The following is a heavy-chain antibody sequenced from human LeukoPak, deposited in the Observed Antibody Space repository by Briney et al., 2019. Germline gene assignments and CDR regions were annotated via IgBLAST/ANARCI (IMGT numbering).Heavy chain of an antibody. D-gene: IGHD3-22*01. CDR1: GFTFSSYA. CDR2: ITYDGSST. J-gene: IGHJ6*02. Sequence: GGSLRLSCAASGFTFSSYAMHWVRQAPGKGLVWVAVITYDGSSTYYADSVKGRFTISRDNSKNTLYLQMNSLRAEDTAVYYCARRALNVFGGYYDSSGYQPTPAGGYGMVVWGQGTTVTVPS. CDR3: ARRALNVFGGYYDSSGYQPTPAGGYGMVV. V-gene: IGHV3-30-3*01.